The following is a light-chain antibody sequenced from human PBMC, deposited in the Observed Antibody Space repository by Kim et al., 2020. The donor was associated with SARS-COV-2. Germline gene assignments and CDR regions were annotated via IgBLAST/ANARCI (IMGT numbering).Light chain of an antibody. CDR3: QHYYSTSRT. Sequence: ASVGDRVTMTCRASQSIRSWLAWYQQKPGKAPKLLIYKASSLESGVPSRFSGSGSGTEFTLTISSLQPDDFATYYCQHYYSTSRTFGQGTKVDIK. CDR1: QSIRSW. J-gene: IGKJ1*01. CDR2: KAS. V-gene: IGKV1-5*03.